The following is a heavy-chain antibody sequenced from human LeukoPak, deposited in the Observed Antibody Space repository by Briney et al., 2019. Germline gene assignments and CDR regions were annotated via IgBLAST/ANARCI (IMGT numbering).Heavy chain of an antibody. J-gene: IGHJ5*02. V-gene: IGHV1-18*01. CDR3: ARSSGVRDWFDP. CDR2: ISAYSGHT. Sequence: ASVKVSCKASSYTFTSYDITWLRQAPGQGLEGMGWISAYSGHTNYAQKLQGRVSMTTDTSTSTAYMDLRSLRSDDTAVYYCARSSGVRDWFDPWGQGTLVTVSS. D-gene: IGHD6-6*01. CDR1: SYTFTSYD.